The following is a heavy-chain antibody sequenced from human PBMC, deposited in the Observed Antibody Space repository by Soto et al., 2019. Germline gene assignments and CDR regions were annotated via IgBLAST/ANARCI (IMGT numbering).Heavy chain of an antibody. CDR3: AREAAALGNYY. D-gene: IGHD2-2*01. CDR1: GYTFTSYY. Sequence: ASVKVSCKASGYTFTSYYMHWVRQAPGQGLEWMGIINPSGGSTSYAQKFQGRVTMTRNTSISTAYMELSSLRSEDTAVYYCAREAAALGNYYWGKGTLVTVSS. CDR2: INPSGGST. J-gene: IGHJ4*02. V-gene: IGHV1-46*01.